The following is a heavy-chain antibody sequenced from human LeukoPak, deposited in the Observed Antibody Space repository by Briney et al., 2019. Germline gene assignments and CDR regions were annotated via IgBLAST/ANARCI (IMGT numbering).Heavy chain of an antibody. CDR2: INPSGGST. J-gene: IGHJ4*02. D-gene: IGHD1-26*01. CDR1: GYTFTSYY. V-gene: IGHV1-46*01. CDR3: ARDFLAAIRWELLRSYYFDY. Sequence: ASVKVSCKASGYTFTSYYMHWVRQAPGQGLEWMGIINPSGGSTSYAQRFQGRVTMTRDTSTSTVYMELSSLRSEDTAVYYCARDFLAAIRWELLRSYYFDYWGQGTLVTVSS.